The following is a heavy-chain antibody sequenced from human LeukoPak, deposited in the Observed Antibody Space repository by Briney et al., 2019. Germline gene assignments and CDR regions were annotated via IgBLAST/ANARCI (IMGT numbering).Heavy chain of an antibody. CDR3: ARDRISYYDRDAFDI. CDR1: GGSITGYY. V-gene: IGHV4-59*01. J-gene: IGHJ3*02. D-gene: IGHD3-22*01. CDR2: IYYSGST. Sequence: SETLSLTCTVSGGSITGYYWSWIRQPPGKGLEWIGYIYYSGSTNYNPSLKSRVTISVDTSKNHFSLKLTSVTAADTAVYYCARDRISYYDRDAFDIWGQGTMPTVSS.